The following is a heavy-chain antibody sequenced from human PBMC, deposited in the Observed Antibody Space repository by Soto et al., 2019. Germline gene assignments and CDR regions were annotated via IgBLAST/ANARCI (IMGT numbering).Heavy chain of an antibody. Sequence: QVQLQESGPGLVKPSQTLSLTCTVSGGSISSGGYYWSWIRQHPGKGLEWIGYIYHSGTTYYNPSLKSRVNISVDKSKKQFSLKLTSGTAADTAVYYCARCRGNQRLGWFDPWGQGTLVTVSS. CDR3: ARCRGNQRLGWFDP. CDR2: IYHSGTT. J-gene: IGHJ5*02. CDR1: GGSISSGGYY. V-gene: IGHV4-31*03. D-gene: IGHD6-25*01.